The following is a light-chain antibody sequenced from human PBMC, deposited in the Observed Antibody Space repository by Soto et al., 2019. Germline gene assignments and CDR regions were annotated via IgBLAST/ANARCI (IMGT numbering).Light chain of an antibody. V-gene: IGKV1-5*01. Sequence: DIQMTQSPSTLSASVGERVTITCRASQSVSNWLAWYQQKPGKAPKLLIYDVSSLESGVPSRFSGSGSGTEFILTISSLQPDDFATYYCQQYDSYSWTFDQGTKVEMK. J-gene: IGKJ1*01. CDR3: QQYDSYSWT. CDR2: DVS. CDR1: QSVSNW.